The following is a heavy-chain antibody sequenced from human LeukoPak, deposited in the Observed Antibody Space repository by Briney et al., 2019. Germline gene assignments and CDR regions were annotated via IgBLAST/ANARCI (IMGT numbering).Heavy chain of an antibody. CDR3: AKDNLLVPIALAAPRHTVFDY. V-gene: IGHV3-23*01. D-gene: IGHD6-19*01. Sequence: GGSLRLSCAASGFTFSSYAMSWVRQAPGKGLEWVSAISGSGGSTYYADSVKGRFTISRDNSKNTLYLQMNSLRAEDTAVYYCAKDNLLVPIALAAPRHTVFDYWGQGTLVTVSS. CDR1: GFTFSSYA. CDR2: ISGSGGST. J-gene: IGHJ4*02.